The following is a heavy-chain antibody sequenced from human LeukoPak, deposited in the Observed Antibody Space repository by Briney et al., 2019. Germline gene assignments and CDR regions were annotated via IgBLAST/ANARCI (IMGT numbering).Heavy chain of an antibody. D-gene: IGHD2-2*01. CDR1: GGTFSSYA. Sequence: ASVKVSCKASGGTFSSYAISWVRQAPGQGLEWMGGIIPIFGTANYAQKFQGRVTIITDESTSTAYMELSSLRSEDTAVYYCARVPAAMYHYYYMDVWGKGTTVTVSS. CDR3: ARVPAAMYHYYYMDV. V-gene: IGHV1-69*05. J-gene: IGHJ6*03. CDR2: IIPIFGTA.